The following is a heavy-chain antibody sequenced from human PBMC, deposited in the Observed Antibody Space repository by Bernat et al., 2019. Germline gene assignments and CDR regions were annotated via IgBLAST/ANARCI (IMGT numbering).Heavy chain of an antibody. D-gene: IGHD3-3*01. CDR2: ISYDGSNK. V-gene: IGHV3-30*18. CDR3: AKVLYEFWSGPPDY. Sequence: QVQLVESGGGVVQPGRSLRLSCAASGFTFSSYGMHWVRQAPGKGLEWVAVISYDGSNKYYADSVKGRFTISRDNSKNTLYLQMNSLRAEDTAVYYCAKVLYEFWSGPPDYGGQGTLVAVSS. J-gene: IGHJ4*02. CDR1: GFTFSSYG.